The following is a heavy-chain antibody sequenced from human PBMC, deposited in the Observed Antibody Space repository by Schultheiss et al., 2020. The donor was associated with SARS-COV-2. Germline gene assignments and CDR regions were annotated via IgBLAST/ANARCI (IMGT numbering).Heavy chain of an antibody. Sequence: GGSLRLSCAASGFTFSSYSMNWVRQAPGKGLEWVSVIYSGGSTYYADSVKGRFTISRDNAKDSLYLQMNSLRAEDTAVYYCAKDGEYSGSYWGQGTLVTVSS. V-gene: IGHV3-53*01. CDR3: AKDGEYSGSY. CDR1: GFTFSSYS. CDR2: IYSGGST. D-gene: IGHD1-26*01. J-gene: IGHJ4*02.